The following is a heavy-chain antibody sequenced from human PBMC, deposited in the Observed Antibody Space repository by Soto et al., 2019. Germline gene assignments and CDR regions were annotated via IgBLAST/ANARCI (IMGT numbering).Heavy chain of an antibody. CDR3: ARMGCSSTSCYMGDAFDI. Sequence: GESLKISCKGSGYSFTSYWIGWVRQMPGKGLEWMGIIYPGDSDTRYSPSFQGQVTISADKSISTAYLQWSSLKASDTAMYYCARMGCSSTSCYMGDAFDIWGQGTMVTVSS. CDR2: IYPGDSDT. D-gene: IGHD2-2*01. CDR1: GYSFTSYW. V-gene: IGHV5-51*01. J-gene: IGHJ3*02.